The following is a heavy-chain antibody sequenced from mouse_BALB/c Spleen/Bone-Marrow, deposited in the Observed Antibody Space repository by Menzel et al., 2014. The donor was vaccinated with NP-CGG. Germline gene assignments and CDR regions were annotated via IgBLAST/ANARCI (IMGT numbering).Heavy chain of an antibody. CDR3: TRSRRAMDH. Sequence: VQLQQSGAELVKPGASVKLSCKASGYTFTSYMCWAKQRPGQGLEWIGEINPSNGGTNFNEKFKSKATLTVDKSSSTAYMSLSSLTSEDSAVYYCTRSRRAMDHWGQGTSVTVSS. CDR1: GYTFTSY. V-gene: IGHV1S81*02. CDR2: INPSNGGT. J-gene: IGHJ4*01. D-gene: IGHD2-12*01.